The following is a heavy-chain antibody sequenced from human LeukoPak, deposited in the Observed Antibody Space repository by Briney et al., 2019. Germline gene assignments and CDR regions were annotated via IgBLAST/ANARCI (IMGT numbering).Heavy chain of an antibody. CDR3: ARSGVAGAYDW. J-gene: IGHJ4*02. D-gene: IGHD6-19*01. CDR1: GFTVSSHY. V-gene: IGHV3-66*02. CDR2: FYGGDNT. Sequence: GSLSLSCTASGFTVSSHYMIWVRQAPEKGLEWVSIFYGGDNTDYANSVKGRFTISRDNSKNTLYLQMNSLNTEDTAVYYCARSGVAGAYDWWGQGTLVTVSS.